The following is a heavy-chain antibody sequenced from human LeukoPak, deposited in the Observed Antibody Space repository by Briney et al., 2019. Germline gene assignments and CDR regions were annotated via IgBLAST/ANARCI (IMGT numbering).Heavy chain of an antibody. V-gene: IGHV1-69*06. CDR1: GGTFSSYA. J-gene: IGHJ4*02. CDR2: IIPIFGTA. D-gene: IGHD3-10*01. CDR3: AREYYYGSGSYYPFDY. Sequence: ASVKVSCKASGGTFSSYAISWVRQAPGQGLEWMGGIIPIFGTANYAQKFQGRVTITADKSTSTAYMELSSLRSEDTAVYYCAREYYYGSGSYYPFDYWGQGTLVTVSS.